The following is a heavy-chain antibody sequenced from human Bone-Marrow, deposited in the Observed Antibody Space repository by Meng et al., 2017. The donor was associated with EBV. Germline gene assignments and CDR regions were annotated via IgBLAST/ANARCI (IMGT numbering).Heavy chain of an antibody. D-gene: IGHD3-22*01. V-gene: IGHV6-1*01. J-gene: IGHJ4*02. Sequence: QVQQPQSGPGLVKPSQTLSLPCAISGESVPSNSADWNWIRQSPSRGLEWLGRTYYRSKWYNDYAVSVKSRITINPDTSKNQFSLQLNSVTPEDTAVYYCAREVHYYDSSGPLDYWGQGTLVTV. CDR3: AREVHYYDSSGPLDY. CDR1: GESVPSNSAD. CDR2: TYYRSKWYN.